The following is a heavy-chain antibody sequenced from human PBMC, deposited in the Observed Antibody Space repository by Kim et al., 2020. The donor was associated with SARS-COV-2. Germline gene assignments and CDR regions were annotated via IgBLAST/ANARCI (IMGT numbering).Heavy chain of an antibody. J-gene: IGHJ6*02. D-gene: IGHD6-13*01. V-gene: IGHV4-39*01. Sequence: PSLKSRVTISVDTSKNQFSLKLSSVTAADTAVYYCARPAAAGTPLYGMDVWGQGTTVTVSS. CDR3: ARPAAAGTPLYGMDV.